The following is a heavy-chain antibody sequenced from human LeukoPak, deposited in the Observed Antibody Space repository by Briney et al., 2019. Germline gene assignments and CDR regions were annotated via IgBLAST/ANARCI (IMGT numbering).Heavy chain of an antibody. CDR2: ISYDGSNK. V-gene: IGHV3-30*18. J-gene: IGHJ4*02. CDR3: AKGWSLDY. CDR1: GFTFSSYG. Sequence: PGGSLRLSCAASGFTFSSYGMHWVRQAPGKGLEWVAVISYDGSNKYYADSVKGRFTISRDNSKNTLYLQMNSLRAEDTAVYYCAKGWSLDYWGQGTLVTVSS. D-gene: IGHD6-13*01.